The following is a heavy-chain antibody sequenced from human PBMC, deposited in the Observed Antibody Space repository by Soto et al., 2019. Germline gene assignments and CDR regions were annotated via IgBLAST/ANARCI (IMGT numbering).Heavy chain of an antibody. V-gene: IGHV3-15*07. J-gene: IGHJ6*04. Sequence: GGSLRLSCAASGFTFSNAWMNWVRQAPGKGLEWVGRIKSKTDGGTTDYAAPVKGRFTISRDDSKNTLYLQMNSLKTEDTAVYYCTTKTYYDFWIVYFFGHTYWPRPYYYGMDVWGKGTTVTFPS. CDR1: GFTFSNAW. D-gene: IGHD3-3*01. CDR3: TTKTYYDFWIVYFFGHTYWPRPYYYGMDV. CDR2: IKSKTDGGTT.